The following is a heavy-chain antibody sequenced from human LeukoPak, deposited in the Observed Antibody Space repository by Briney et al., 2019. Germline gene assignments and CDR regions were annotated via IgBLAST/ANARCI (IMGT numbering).Heavy chain of an antibody. J-gene: IGHJ4*02. CDR1: GFTFDDYA. V-gene: IGHV3-9*01. CDR2: ISWNSGVI. D-gene: IGHD3-3*01. CDR3: AKDIHPTSYYDFWSGYYTGFDY. Sequence: PGRSLRLSCAASGFTFDDYAIHSVRQAPGKGLEWVSGISWNSGVIGYADSVKGRFTISRDNAKNSLYLQMNSLRPEDTALYYCAKDIHPTSYYDFWSGYYTGFDYWGLGTLVTVSS.